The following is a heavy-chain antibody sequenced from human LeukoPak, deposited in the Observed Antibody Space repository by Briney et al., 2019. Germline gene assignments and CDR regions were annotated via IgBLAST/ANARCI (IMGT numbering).Heavy chain of an antibody. CDR1: GGSISSYY. CDR2: MYYSGST. V-gene: IGHV4-59*08. D-gene: IGHD1-26*01. Sequence: SETLSLTCTVSGGSISSYYWSWIRQPPGKGLEWIGYMYYSGSTNYNPSLKSRVTISVDTSKNQFSLKLSSVTAADTAVYYCASLGGSSDAFDIWGQGTMVTVSS. CDR3: ASLGGSSDAFDI. J-gene: IGHJ3*02.